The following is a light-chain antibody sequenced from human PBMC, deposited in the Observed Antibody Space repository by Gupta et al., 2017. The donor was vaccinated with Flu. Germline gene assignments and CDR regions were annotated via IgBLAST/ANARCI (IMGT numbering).Light chain of an antibody. J-gene: IGKJ2*01. CDR2: WAS. CDR3: QQYSSTRYT. V-gene: IGKV4-1*01. Sequence: DIVMTQSPDSLAVSLGERATINCKSSQSVLYSSNNKNYLAWYQQKPGQPPKLLIYWASTRESGVPDRFSGSGSGTDFTLTISSLQAEDVAVYYCQQYSSTRYTFRPWIKLEI. CDR1: QSVLYSSNNKNY.